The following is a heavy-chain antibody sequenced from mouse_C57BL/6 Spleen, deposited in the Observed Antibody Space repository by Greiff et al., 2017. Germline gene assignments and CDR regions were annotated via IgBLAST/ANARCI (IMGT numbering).Heavy chain of an antibody. D-gene: IGHD1-1*02. Sequence: VQLKESGGDLVKPGGSLKLSCAASGFTFSSYGMSWVRQTPDKRLEWVATISSGGSYTYYPDSVKGRFTISRDNAKNTLYLQMSSLKSEDTAMYYCASQGDGGYFGYWGQGTTLTVSS. V-gene: IGHV5-6*01. J-gene: IGHJ2*01. CDR1: GFTFSSYG. CDR2: ISSGGSYT. CDR3: ASQGDGGYFGY.